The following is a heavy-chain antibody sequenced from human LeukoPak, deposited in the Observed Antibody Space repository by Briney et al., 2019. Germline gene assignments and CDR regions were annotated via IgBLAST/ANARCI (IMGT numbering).Heavy chain of an antibody. CDR1: GGSISSGGYY. Sequence: SETLSLTCTASGGSISSGGYYWSWIRQHPGEGLEWIGYVCYSGSTYYNPSLKSRVTISVDTSKNQFSLKLSSVTAADTAVYYCARVTTYYDFWSGYYTWYFDYWGQGTLVTVSS. D-gene: IGHD3-3*01. V-gene: IGHV4-31*03. J-gene: IGHJ4*02. CDR3: ARVTTYYDFWSGYYTWYFDY. CDR2: VCYSGST.